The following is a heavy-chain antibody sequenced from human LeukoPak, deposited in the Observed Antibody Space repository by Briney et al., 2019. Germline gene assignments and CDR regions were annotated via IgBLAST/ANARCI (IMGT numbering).Heavy chain of an antibody. D-gene: IGHD3-16*01. CDR3: ARDWGC. J-gene: IGHJ4*02. V-gene: IGHV3-23*01. CDR2: ISGGGGST. Sequence: GGSLRLSCAASGFTFSNYAMSWVRQAPGKGLEWVSAISGGGGSTYYADSVKGRFTISRDDSKNTLYLQVNDLRAEDTAVYYCARDWGCWGQGTLVTVSS. CDR1: GFTFSNYA.